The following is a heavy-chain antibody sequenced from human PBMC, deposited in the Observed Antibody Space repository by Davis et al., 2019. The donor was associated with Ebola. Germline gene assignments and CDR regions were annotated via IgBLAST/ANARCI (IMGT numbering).Heavy chain of an antibody. CDR3: GGGWLVLPNY. CDR1: GYTFTSYG. CDR2: INPSGGST. J-gene: IGHJ4*02. D-gene: IGHD6-19*01. V-gene: IGHV1-46*01. Sequence: ASVKVSCKASGYTFTSYGISWVRQAPEQGLEWMGIINPSGGSTSYAQKFQGRVTMTRDTSTSTVYMELSSLRSEDTAVYYCGGGWLVLPNYWGQGTLVTVSS.